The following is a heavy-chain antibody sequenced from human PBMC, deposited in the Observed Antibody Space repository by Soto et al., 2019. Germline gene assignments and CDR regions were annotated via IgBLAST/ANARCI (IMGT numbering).Heavy chain of an antibody. Sequence: GSLRLSCAASGFTFSSYAMHWVRQAPGKGLEWVAVISYDGSNKYYADSVKGRFTISRDNSKNTLYLQMNSLRAEDTAVYYCARDYSGYDIAPAYYFDYWGQGTLVTVSS. D-gene: IGHD5-12*01. CDR2: ISYDGSNK. CDR3: ARDYSGYDIAPAYYFDY. CDR1: GFTFSSYA. V-gene: IGHV3-30-3*01. J-gene: IGHJ4*02.